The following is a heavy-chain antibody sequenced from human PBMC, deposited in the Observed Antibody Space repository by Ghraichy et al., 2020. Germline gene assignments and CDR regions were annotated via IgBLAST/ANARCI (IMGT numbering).Heavy chain of an antibody. CDR1: GFTFSSYS. Sequence: GGSLRLSCAASGFTFSSYSMNWVRQAPGKGLEWVSSISSSSSYMYYADSVKGRFTISRDNAKNSLYLQMNSLRAEDTDVYYCARASNPDYDILTGYYSTSCFDYWGQGTLVTVSS. CDR2: ISSSSSYM. J-gene: IGHJ4*02. CDR3: ARASNPDYDILTGYYSTSCFDY. V-gene: IGHV3-21*01. D-gene: IGHD3-9*01.